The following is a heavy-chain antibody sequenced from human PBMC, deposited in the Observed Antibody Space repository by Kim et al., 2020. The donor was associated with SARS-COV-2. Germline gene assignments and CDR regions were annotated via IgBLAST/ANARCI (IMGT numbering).Heavy chain of an antibody. D-gene: IGHD5-18*01. J-gene: IGHJ4*02. CDR3: ARDLVEGYSYGYNY. Sequence: GGSLRLSCAASGFTFSSYAMHWVRQAPGKGLEYVSAISSNGGSTYYANSVKGRFTISRDNSKNTLYLQMGSLRAEDMAVYYCARDLVEGYSYGYNYWGQGTLVTVSS. CDR1: GFTFSSYA. CDR2: ISSNGGST. V-gene: IGHV3-64*01.